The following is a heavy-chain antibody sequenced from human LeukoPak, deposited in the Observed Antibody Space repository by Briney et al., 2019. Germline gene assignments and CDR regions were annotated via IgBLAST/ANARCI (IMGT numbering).Heavy chain of an antibody. CDR1: GGSISSYY. J-gene: IGHJ4*02. CDR3: ASRRTRYSSGWSLDY. CDR2: IYYSGST. V-gene: IGHV4-59*08. D-gene: IGHD6-19*01. Sequence: SETLSLTCTVSGGSISSYYWSWIRQPPGKGLEWIGYIYYSGSTNYNPSLKSRVTISVDTSKNQFSLKLSSVTAADTAVYYCASRRTRYSSGWSLDYWGQGTLVTVSS.